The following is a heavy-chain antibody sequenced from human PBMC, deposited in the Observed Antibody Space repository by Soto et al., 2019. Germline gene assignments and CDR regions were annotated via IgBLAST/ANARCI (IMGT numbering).Heavy chain of an antibody. CDR2: IYHSGST. CDR3: TGGVILGYYYDSSGFFLPRQNYYFDY. D-gene: IGHD3-22*01. Sequence: PSETLSLTCAVSGGSISSGGYSWSWIRQPPGKGLEWIGYIYHSGSTYYNPSLKSRVTISVDRSKNQFSLKLSSVTAADTAVYYWTGGVILGYYYDSSGFFLPRQNYYFDYWGQGTLVTVSS. CDR1: GGSISSGGYS. J-gene: IGHJ4*02. V-gene: IGHV4-30-2*01.